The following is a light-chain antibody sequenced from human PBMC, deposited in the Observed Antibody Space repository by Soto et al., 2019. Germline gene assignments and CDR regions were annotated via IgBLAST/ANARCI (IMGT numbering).Light chain of an antibody. Sequence: DIQMTQSPSSLSASVGDRVTITCRASQSISSYLIWYHQKPGKAPKLLIYSASSMQSGVPSRFSGSGSGTDFTLTISSLQPEDFATYYCQHSYTTPWTFGQGTKVEIK. CDR1: QSISSY. J-gene: IGKJ1*01. CDR2: SAS. CDR3: QHSYTTPWT. V-gene: IGKV1-39*01.